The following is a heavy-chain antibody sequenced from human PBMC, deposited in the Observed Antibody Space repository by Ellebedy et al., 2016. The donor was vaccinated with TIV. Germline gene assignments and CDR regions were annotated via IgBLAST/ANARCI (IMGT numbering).Heavy chain of an antibody. CDR2: MLYSERT. V-gene: IGHV4-39*01. J-gene: IGHJ1*01. D-gene: IGHD3-10*01. CDR3: AKHYDSGSGSYKGFHA. CDR1: GGSISSSNYY. Sequence: MPSETLSLTCTVSGGSISSSNYYWGWIRRPPGKGLEWIGSMLYSERTYYNPSLKNRFTITGDTSKNQFSLRPSSVTAADTAIYYCAKHYDSGSGSYKGFHAWGQGTLVTVSS.